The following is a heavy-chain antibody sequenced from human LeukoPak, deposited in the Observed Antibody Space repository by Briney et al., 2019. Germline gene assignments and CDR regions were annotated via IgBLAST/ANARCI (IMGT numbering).Heavy chain of an antibody. Sequence: ASVKVSCKASGYTFTCYYMHWVRQAPGQGLEWMGWINPNSGGTNYAQKFQGRVTMTRDTAISTAYMELSRLRSDDTAVYYCALGLGYQLLHPRKGAFDIWGQGTMVTVSS. D-gene: IGHD2-2*01. J-gene: IGHJ3*02. CDR3: ALGLGYQLLHPRKGAFDI. V-gene: IGHV1-2*02. CDR2: INPNSGGT. CDR1: GYTFTCYY.